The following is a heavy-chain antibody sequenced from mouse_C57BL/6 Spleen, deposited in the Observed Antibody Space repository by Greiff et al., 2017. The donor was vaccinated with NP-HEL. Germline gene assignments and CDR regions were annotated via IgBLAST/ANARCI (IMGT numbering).Heavy chain of an antibody. CDR1: GFSLTSYG. CDR2: IWRGGST. J-gene: IGHJ1*03. Sequence: QVQLQQSGPGLVQPSQSLSITCTVSGFSLTSYGVHWVRQSPGKGLEWLGVIWRGGSTDYNAAFMSRLSITKDNSKSQVFFKMNSLQADDTAIYYCAKNEGHYYGSSYVSWYFDVWGTGTTVTVSS. D-gene: IGHD1-1*01. CDR3: AKNEGHYYGSSYVSWYFDV. V-gene: IGHV2-5*01.